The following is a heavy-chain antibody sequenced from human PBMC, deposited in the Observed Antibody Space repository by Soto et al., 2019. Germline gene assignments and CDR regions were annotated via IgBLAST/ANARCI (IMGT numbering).Heavy chain of an antibody. Sequence: EVQLVESGGGLVQPGGSLRLSCAASGFIFSAYSMNWVRQASGKGLEWVSYISSSSSTIYYGDSVKGRFTISRDNAKNSLYLQMNSLRAEDTAVYYCATYCDYNWYFDLWGRGTLVTVSS. V-gene: IGHV3-48*01. CDR2: ISSSSSTI. D-gene: IGHD4-17*01. CDR1: GFIFSAYS. J-gene: IGHJ2*01. CDR3: ATYCDYNWYFDL.